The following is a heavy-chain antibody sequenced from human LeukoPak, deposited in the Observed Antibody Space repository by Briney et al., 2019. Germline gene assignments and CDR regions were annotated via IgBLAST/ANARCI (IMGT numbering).Heavy chain of an antibody. CDR1: GFTFSSYA. J-gene: IGHJ3*02. CDR2: ISYDGSNK. CDR3: ARGDGAVAGRGAFDI. V-gene: IGHV3-30-3*01. Sequence: GGSLRLSCAASGFTFSSYAMHCVRQAPGKGLEWVAVISYDGSNKYYADSVKGRFTISRDNSKNTLYLQMSSLRAEDTAVYYCARGDGAVAGRGAFDIWGQGTMVPVSS. D-gene: IGHD6-19*01.